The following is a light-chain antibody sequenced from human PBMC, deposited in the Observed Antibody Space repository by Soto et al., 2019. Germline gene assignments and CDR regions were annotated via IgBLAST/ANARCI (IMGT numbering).Light chain of an antibody. CDR2: GDS. Sequence: QPVLTQPPSVSGAPGQRVTISCTGSSSNIGRGYDVHWYQQFPGSAPRLLLSGDSNRPSGVPDRFSGSRSGTSASLAITGLQAEDEADYYCQTFDSSLTISWVFGGGTQLT. CDR3: QTFDSSLTISWV. J-gene: IGLJ3*02. CDR1: SSNIGRGYD. V-gene: IGLV1-40*01.